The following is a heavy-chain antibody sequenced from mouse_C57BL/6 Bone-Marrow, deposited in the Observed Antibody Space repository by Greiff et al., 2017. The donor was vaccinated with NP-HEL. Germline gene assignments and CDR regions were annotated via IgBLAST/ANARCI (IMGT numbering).Heavy chain of an antibody. CDR1: GFSFNTYA. J-gene: IGHJ3*01. Sequence: EVKLVESGGGLVQPKGSLKLSCAASGFSFNTYAMNWVRQAPGKGLEWVARIRSKSNNYATYYAESVKDRFTISRDDSESMLYLQMNNLKTEDTAMYYCVRGRLRLAYWGQGTLVTVSA. D-gene: IGHD2-4*01. CDR3: VRGRLRLAY. CDR2: IRSKSNNYAT. V-gene: IGHV10-1*01.